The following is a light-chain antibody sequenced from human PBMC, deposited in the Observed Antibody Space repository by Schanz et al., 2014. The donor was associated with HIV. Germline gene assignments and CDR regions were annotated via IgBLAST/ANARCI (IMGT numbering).Light chain of an antibody. CDR2: DVT. V-gene: IGLV2-8*01. CDR3: SSYTSSSTWV. CDR1: SSDVGGYNY. Sequence: QSALTQPPSASGSPGQSVTISCTGTSSDVGGYNYVSWYQQRPGKAPKLMIYDVTKRPSGVPDRFSGSKSGNTASLTISGLQAEDEADYYCSSYTSSSTWVFGGGTKLTVL. J-gene: IGLJ3*02.